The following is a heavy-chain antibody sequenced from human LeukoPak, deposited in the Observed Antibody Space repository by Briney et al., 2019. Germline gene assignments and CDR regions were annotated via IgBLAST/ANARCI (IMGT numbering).Heavy chain of an antibody. CDR3: ARAHSGYEGDYFDY. CDR1: GFTVSSNS. V-gene: IGHV3-53*01. CDR2: IYSSGST. J-gene: IGHJ4*02. D-gene: IGHD5-12*01. Sequence: GGSLRLSCAASGFTVSSNSMSWVRQAPEKGLDWVSLIYSSGSTYYSDSVKGRLNISRDNSNNTLYLQIKSLRAEDTAMYYCARAHSGYEGDYFDYWGQGTLVTVSS.